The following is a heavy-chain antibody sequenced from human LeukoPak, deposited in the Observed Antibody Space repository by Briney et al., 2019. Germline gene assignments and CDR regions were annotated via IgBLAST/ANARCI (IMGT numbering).Heavy chain of an antibody. CDR1: GFTFSTYW. V-gene: IGHV3-74*01. CDR3: ARTMTGAFFDY. J-gene: IGHJ4*02. D-gene: IGHD3-9*01. CDR2: INGDGSST. Sequence: PGWSLRLSCAASGFTFSTYWIHWVRQAPGKGLVWVSHINGDGSSTSYADSVKGRFAISRNNAKNTLYLQMNSLRAEDTAVYYCARTMTGAFFDYWGQGALVTVSS.